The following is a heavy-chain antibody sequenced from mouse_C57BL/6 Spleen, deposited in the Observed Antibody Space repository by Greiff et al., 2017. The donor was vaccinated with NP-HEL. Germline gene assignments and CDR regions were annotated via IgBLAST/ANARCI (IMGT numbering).Heavy chain of an antibody. V-gene: IGHV1-26*01. CDR1: GYTFTDYY. D-gene: IGHD2-3*01. CDR2: INPNNGGT. CDR3: ARRYDGYYVAFDY. J-gene: IGHJ2*01. Sequence: EVQLQQSGPELVKPGASVKISCKASGYTFTDYYMNWVKQSHGKSLEWIGDINPNNGGTSYNQKFKGKATLTVDKCSSTAYMELRSLTSKDSAVYYCARRYDGYYVAFDYWGQGTTLTVSS.